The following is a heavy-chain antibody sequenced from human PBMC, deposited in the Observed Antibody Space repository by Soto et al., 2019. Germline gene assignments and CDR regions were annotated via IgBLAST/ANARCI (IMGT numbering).Heavy chain of an antibody. CDR1: GFTFSDHY. V-gene: IGHV3-72*01. CDR3: ARADDIRGYYLDY. J-gene: IGHJ4*02. CDR2: TRNKANSYTT. Sequence: EVQLVESGGGLVQPGGSLRLSCAASGFTFSDHYMDWVRQAPGKGLEWVGRTRNKANSYTTEYAASVKGRFTISRADSQNSLYLQMTSLKSEDTAVYYCARADDIRGYYLDYWGQGTLVTVSS. D-gene: IGHD3-22*01.